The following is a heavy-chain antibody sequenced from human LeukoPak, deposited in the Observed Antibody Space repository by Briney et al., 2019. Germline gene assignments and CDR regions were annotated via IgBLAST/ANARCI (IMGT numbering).Heavy chain of an antibody. CDR3: AKDKDYSNYEGYYFDY. CDR2: IRNDGSNK. V-gene: IGHV3-30*02. J-gene: IGHJ4*02. Sequence: PGGSLRLSCAASGFTFSSYAMHWVRQAPGKGLEWVTFIRNDGSNKYYADSVKGRFTISRDNSKNTLYLQMNSLRTEDTAVYYCAKDKDYSNYEGYYFDYWGQGTLVTVSS. CDR1: GFTFSSYA. D-gene: IGHD4-11*01.